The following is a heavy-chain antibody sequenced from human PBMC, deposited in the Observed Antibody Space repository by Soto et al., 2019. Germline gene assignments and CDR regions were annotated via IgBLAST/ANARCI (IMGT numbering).Heavy chain of an antibody. D-gene: IGHD3-3*01. CDR2: ISKDGSVN. CDR3: ARSRSGAVPDSFGY. V-gene: IGHV3-30-3*01. CDR1: GFMFSRYA. Sequence: QVQLVESGGRVVQPGGSLRLCCAASGFMFSRYAIHWVRQAPGKGLEWVAVISKDGSVNYYADSVRGRFSISRDKSKNTLYLEMNGMRDDDTAVFYCARSRSGAVPDSFGYWGQGTLVTVSS. J-gene: IGHJ1*01.